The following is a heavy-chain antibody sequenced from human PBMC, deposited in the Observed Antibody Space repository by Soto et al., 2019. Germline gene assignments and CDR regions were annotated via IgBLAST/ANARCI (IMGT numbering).Heavy chain of an antibody. J-gene: IGHJ6*02. CDR2: ISWNSGSI. CDR3: AKDAITMVRGVISYYGMDV. CDR1: GFPFDDYA. Sequence: GGSLRLSCASSGFPFDDYAMHWVRQAPGKGLEWVSGISWNSGSIGYADSVKGRFTISRDNAKNSLYLQMNSLRAEDTALYYCAKDAITMVRGVISYYGMDVWGQGTTVTVSS. V-gene: IGHV3-9*01. D-gene: IGHD3-10*01.